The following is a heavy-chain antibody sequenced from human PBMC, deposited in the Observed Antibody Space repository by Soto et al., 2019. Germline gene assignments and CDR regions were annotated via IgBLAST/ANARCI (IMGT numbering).Heavy chain of an antibody. V-gene: IGHV1-8*01. CDR2: MNHNSANT. J-gene: IGHJ5*02. CDR3: ARMVTYGTVNCFDP. D-gene: IGHD1-1*01. Sequence: QVQLVQSGAEVQRPGASVKVSCRASGYAFGDYDISWVRQAPGQGLEWMGWMNHNSANTGYAQKVQGRVSTTRDMTGSTAYMELSILRPEHTAIYNCARMVTYGTVNCFDPRGQVALVIVSS. CDR1: GYAFGDYD.